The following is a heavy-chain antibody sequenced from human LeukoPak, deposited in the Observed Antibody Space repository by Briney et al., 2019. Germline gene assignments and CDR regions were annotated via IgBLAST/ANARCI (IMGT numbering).Heavy chain of an antibody. J-gene: IGHJ5*02. CDR1: GYTFTNSA. Sequence: ASVKVSCKTSGYTFTNSAISWVRQAPGQGLEWMAWISAYNGNTNYAEQLQGRVTVTTDTSTSTAYMELRSLRSDDTAVYYCARVLGLRGSTWGQGTLVTVSS. CDR2: ISAYNGNT. D-gene: IGHD4-23*01. CDR3: ARVLGLRGST. V-gene: IGHV1-18*01.